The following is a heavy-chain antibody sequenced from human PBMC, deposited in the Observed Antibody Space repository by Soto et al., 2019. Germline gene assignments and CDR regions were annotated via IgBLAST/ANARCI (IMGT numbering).Heavy chain of an antibody. CDR3: ATTAQGYCSGGSCSPRY. V-gene: IGHV1-3*01. D-gene: IGHD2-15*01. Sequence: QVQLVQSGAEVKKPGASVKVSCKASGYTFTSYAMHWVRQAPGQRLEWMGWINAGNGNTKYSQKCQGRVTMTRDTSASTAYMELSSLRSEDPAVYYCATTAQGYCSGGSCSPRYWGQGTLVTVSS. CDR1: GYTFTSYA. J-gene: IGHJ4*02. CDR2: INAGNGNT.